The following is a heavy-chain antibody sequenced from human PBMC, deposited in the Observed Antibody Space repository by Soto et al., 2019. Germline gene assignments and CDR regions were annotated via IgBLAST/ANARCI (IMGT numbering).Heavy chain of an antibody. J-gene: IGHJ4*02. Sequence: QVQLVESGGDLVKPGGSLRLSCAASGYTFSDYYMSWIRQAPGKGLEWISYIDTSGTKIYYTDSVKGRFTITRDNAKNSLYLEMNSLRDEDTAVYYCASHYDMWRRYLSPVDYWGQGTLVTVSS. CDR1: GYTFSDYY. CDR3: ASHYDMWRRYLSPVDY. D-gene: IGHD3-9*01. CDR2: IDTSGTKI. V-gene: IGHV3-11*01.